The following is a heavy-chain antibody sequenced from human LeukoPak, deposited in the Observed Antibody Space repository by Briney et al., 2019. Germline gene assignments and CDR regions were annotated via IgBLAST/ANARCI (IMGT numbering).Heavy chain of an antibody. CDR1: TASFNVHY. Sequence: PSETLSLTCAVDTASFNVHYSGWIRQPPGKGLEWIGEINHSGSTNYNPSLKSRVTIPVDTSKNQFSLKLSSVTAADTAVYYCTIVLRITMTVVAIRPHSFDIWGQGTMVTVSS. D-gene: IGHD3-22*01. V-gene: IGHV4-34*01. CDR2: INHSGST. CDR3: TIVLRITMTVVAIRPHSFDI. J-gene: IGHJ3*02.